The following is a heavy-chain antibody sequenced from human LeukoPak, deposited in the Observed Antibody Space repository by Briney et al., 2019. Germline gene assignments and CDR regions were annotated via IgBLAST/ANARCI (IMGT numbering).Heavy chain of an antibody. CDR3: AKTGSSNCYRTRFDP. V-gene: IGHV3-23*01. J-gene: IGHJ5*02. CDR2: ISGSGGST. Sequence: GGSLRLSCAASGFTFSSYAMSWVRQAPGKGLEWVSAISGSGGSTYYADSVKGRFTISRDNSKNTLYLQMNSLRAEDTAVYYCAKTGSSNCYRTRFDPWGQGTLVTVSS. CDR1: GFTFSSYA. D-gene: IGHD6-13*01.